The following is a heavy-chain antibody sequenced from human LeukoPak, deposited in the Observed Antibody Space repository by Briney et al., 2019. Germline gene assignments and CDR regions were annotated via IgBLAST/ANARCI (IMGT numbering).Heavy chain of an antibody. Sequence: GVSLRLSCAASGFTFSSYWMHWVRQAPGKGLVWVSRINSDGSSTSYADSVKGRFTISRDNAKNTLYLQMNSLRAEDTAVYYCRAGIAVAGGDYWGQGTLVTVSS. D-gene: IGHD6-19*01. J-gene: IGHJ4*02. CDR3: RAGIAVAGGDY. V-gene: IGHV3-74*01. CDR1: GFTFSSYW. CDR2: INSDGSST.